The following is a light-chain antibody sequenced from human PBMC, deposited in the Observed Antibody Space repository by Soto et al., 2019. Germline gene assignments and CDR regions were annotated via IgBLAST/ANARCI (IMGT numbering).Light chain of an antibody. Sequence: EIVLTQSPATLCLSPGERATLSCRASQSVSSYLAWYQQKPGQAPRLLIYDASNRATGIPARFSGSGSGTDFTLIISSLEPEDFAVYYCQQRSNWPRTFGQGTKGDIK. J-gene: IGKJ1*01. CDR2: DAS. CDR3: QQRSNWPRT. CDR1: QSVSSY. V-gene: IGKV3-11*01.